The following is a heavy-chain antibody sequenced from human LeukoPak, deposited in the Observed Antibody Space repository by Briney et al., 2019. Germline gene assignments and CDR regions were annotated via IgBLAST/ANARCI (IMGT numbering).Heavy chain of an antibody. CDR2: IYYSGST. CDR1: GGSITSDTYY. CDR3: ARNLTQDFGDHGRTIKTNCLDP. V-gene: IGHV4-39*01. Sequence: SETLSLTCTVSGGSITSDTYYWGWIRQPPGKGLEWIGSIYYSGSTYYNPSLKSRVTISVDTSKNQFSLKLSSVTAADTAVYYCARNLTQDFGDHGRTIKTNCLDPWGQGTLVTVSS. D-gene: IGHD4-17*01. J-gene: IGHJ5*02.